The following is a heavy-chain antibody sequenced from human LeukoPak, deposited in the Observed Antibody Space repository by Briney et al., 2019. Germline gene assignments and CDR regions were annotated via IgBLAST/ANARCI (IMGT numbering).Heavy chain of an antibody. J-gene: IGHJ3*02. V-gene: IGHV3-20*01. CDR2: INWNGGST. Sequence: GGSLRLSCAASGFTFDDYGMSWVRQAPGKGLEWVSGINWNGGSTGYADSVKGRFTISRDNAKNSLYLQMNSLRAEDTALYHCARVKSVWFGESQGAFDIWGQGTMVTVSS. CDR1: GFTFDDYG. D-gene: IGHD3-10*01. CDR3: ARVKSVWFGESQGAFDI.